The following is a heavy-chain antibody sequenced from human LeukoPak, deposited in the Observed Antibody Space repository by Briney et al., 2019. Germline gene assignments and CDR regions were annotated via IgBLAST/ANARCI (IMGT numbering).Heavy chain of an antibody. J-gene: IGHJ4*02. V-gene: IGHV5-51*01. Sequence: GESLKISCKGFGYSYTNYWIGWVRQMPGKGLEWMGIIYPGDSDTKYSPSFQGQVTISADKSISTAYLQWRSLKASDTAVYYCARLDRGQQLPGEGFDFWGQGTLVTVSS. CDR1: GYSYTNYW. CDR2: IYPGDSDT. D-gene: IGHD6-13*01. CDR3: ARLDRGQQLPGEGFDF.